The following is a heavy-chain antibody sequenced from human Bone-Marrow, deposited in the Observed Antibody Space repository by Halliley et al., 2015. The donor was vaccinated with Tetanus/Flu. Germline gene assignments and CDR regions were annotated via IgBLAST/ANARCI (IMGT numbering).Heavy chain of an antibody. Sequence: VQLVQSGAEVKKPGESLRISCKGSGYNFIDYWITWVRQMPGKGLEWMGRIDPSDSYPRYSPSFQGHVTISVDKSISTAYLLWSGLKASDTAMYYCAREGPSGTSWFGPWGQGTLVTVSS. CDR2: IDPSDSYP. D-gene: IGHD1-26*01. J-gene: IGHJ5*02. CDR3: AREGPSGTSWFGP. V-gene: IGHV5-10-1*01. CDR1: GYNFIDYW.